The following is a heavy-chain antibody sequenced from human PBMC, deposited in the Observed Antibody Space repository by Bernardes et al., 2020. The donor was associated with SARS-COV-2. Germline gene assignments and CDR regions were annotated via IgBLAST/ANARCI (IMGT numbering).Heavy chain of an antibody. V-gene: IGHV3-23*01. J-gene: IGHJ4*02. Sequence: GGSLRLSCAASGFNFRIYAMNWLRQVPGKGLEWVSAISDNGGNTYYADSVKGRFTVSRDNSKNTLSLQMHSLRAEDTAVYYCARDQPQQWLALFDSWGQGTLVTVSS. CDR2: ISDNGGNT. D-gene: IGHD6-19*01. CDR3: ARDQPQQWLALFDS. CDR1: GFNFRIYA.